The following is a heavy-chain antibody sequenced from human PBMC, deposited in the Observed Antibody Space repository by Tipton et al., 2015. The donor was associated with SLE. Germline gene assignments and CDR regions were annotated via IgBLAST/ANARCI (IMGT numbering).Heavy chain of an antibody. J-gene: IGHJ3*02. Sequence: SLRLSCAASGFTVSTNYMTWVRQAPGKGLEWISYITSDSYIIYYADSVKGRFTISRDNAKKSLYLQMNTLTAEDTAVYYCAADSSGWRPYAFDIWGQGTMVTVSS. V-gene: IGHV3-48*04. CDR1: GFTVSTNY. D-gene: IGHD6-19*01. CDR2: ITSDSYII. CDR3: AADSSGWRPYAFDI.